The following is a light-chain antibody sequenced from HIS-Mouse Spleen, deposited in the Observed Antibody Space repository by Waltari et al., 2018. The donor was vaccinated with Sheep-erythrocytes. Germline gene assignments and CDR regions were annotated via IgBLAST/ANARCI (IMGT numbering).Light chain of an antibody. CDR1: SSDVGGYNY. J-gene: IGLJ1*01. Sequence: QSALTQPRSVSGSPGQSVTISCPGPSSDVGGYNYVSWYQQHPGKAPKLMLYDVSKRPSGVPDRFSGSKSGNTASLTISGLQAEDEADYYCCSYAGSFYVFGTGTKVTVL. CDR3: CSYAGSFYV. V-gene: IGLV2-11*01. CDR2: DVS.